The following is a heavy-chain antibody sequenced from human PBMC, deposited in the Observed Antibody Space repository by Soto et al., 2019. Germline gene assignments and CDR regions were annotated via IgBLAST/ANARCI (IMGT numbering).Heavy chain of an antibody. J-gene: IGHJ5*02. V-gene: IGHV1-8*01. Sequence: GDSVEFSCKASGYTLPSYDINWVRQATGQGLEWMGWMNPNSGNTGYAQKFQGRVTMTRNTSISTAYMELSSLRSEDTAVYYCARLGYYDSSGPVGFDPWGQGTLVTVSS. CDR1: GYTLPSYD. D-gene: IGHD3-22*01. CDR3: ARLGYYDSSGPVGFDP. CDR2: MNPNSGNT.